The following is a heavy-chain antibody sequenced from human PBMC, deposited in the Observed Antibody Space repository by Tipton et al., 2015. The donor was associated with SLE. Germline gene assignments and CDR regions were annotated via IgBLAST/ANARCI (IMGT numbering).Heavy chain of an antibody. Sequence: SLRLSCAASGFTFSTYIMNWVRQAPGKGLEWVSFISSCSSYIYYADSVKGRFTISRDNAKNSLYLQMNSLRAEDTAVYYCASRAESAAFHIWGQGTMVTVSS. CDR2: ISSCSSYI. CDR1: GFTFSTYI. V-gene: IGHV3-21*03. CDR3: ASRAESAAFHI. J-gene: IGHJ3*02. D-gene: IGHD2/OR15-2a*01.